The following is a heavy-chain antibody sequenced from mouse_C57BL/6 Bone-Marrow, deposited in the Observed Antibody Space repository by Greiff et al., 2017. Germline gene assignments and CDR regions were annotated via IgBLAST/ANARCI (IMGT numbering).Heavy chain of an antibody. V-gene: IGHV1-74*01. CDR3: AIWGSIYYCNYFFYAMDY. Sequence: QVQLKESGAELVKPGASVKVSCKASGYTFTSYWMHWVKQRPGQGLEWIGRIHPSDSDTNSNQQFKGKATLTVAKSSSTAYMQLSSLTSEDSAVXYCAIWGSIYYCNYFFYAMDYWGQGTSVTVSS. CDR1: GYTFTSYW. D-gene: IGHD2-1*01. CDR2: IHPSDSDT. J-gene: IGHJ4*01.